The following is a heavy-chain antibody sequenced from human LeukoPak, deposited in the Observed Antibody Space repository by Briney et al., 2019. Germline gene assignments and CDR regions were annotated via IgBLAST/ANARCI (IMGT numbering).Heavy chain of an antibody. CDR3: AKDRGY. V-gene: IGHV3-23*01. Sequence: GGSLRLPCAASGLTFSTYGMTWVRLVPGKGLEWVSGISGSGDTTYYADSVKGRFTISRDNSKSTLFLQMNSLRVEGTAIYYCAKDRGYWGQGTLVTVSS. CDR1: GLTFSTYG. CDR2: ISGSGDTT. J-gene: IGHJ4*02.